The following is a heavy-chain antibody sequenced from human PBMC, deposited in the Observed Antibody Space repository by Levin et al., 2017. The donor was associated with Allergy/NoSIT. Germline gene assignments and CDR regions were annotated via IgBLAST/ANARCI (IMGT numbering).Heavy chain of an antibody. J-gene: IGHJ4*02. CDR3: ARRSHDPEKMDY. CDR2: VSPNGDTK. V-gene: IGHV3-30*03. Sequence: HSGGSLRLSCAVSGFSFSSHAMHWVRQAPGKGLEWLATVSPNGDTKYYLDSVRGRFTISRDNSENTVYLQMSSLRGQDTAVYYCARRSHDPEKMDYWGQGTLVTVSS. CDR1: GFSFSSHA. D-gene: IGHD1-26*01.